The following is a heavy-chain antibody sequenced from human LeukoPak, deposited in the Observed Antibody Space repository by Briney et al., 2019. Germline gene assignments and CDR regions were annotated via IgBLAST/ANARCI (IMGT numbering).Heavy chain of an antibody. CDR3: AKDGDYGDPPGDFDY. CDR1: GFTFSNYW. J-gene: IGHJ4*02. Sequence: GGSLRLSCVASGFTFSNYWMSWVRQSPGKGLEWVANIKQDGSEKYYADSVKGRFTISRDNSKNTLYLQMNSLRAEDTAVYYCAKDGDYGDPPGDFDYWGQGTLVTVSS. V-gene: IGHV3-7*01. CDR2: IKQDGSEK. D-gene: IGHD4-17*01.